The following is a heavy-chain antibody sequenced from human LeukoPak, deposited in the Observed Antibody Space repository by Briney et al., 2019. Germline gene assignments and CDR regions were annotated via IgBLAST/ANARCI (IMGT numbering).Heavy chain of an antibody. V-gene: IGHV3-69-1*01. CDR2: ISSSSTI. CDR3: ARTDETAPAEDFQH. J-gene: IGHJ1*01. CDR1: RFTFSGYS. Sequence: GGSLRLSCAASRFTFSGYSMNWVRQAPGKGLEWVSYISSSSTIYYADSVKGRFTISRDNSKNTLYLQMKSLRAEDTAVYYCARTDETAPAEDFQHWGQGTLVTVSS. D-gene: IGHD2-21*02.